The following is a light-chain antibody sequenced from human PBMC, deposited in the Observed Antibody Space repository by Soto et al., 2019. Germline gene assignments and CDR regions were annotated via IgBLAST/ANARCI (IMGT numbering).Light chain of an antibody. CDR3: SSFTSSSTRL. CDR2: GVS. Sequence: QSALTQPASVSGSPGQSITISCTGASSDIGGYNYVSWYQQHPGKAPKLMIYGVSNRPSGVSNRFSGSKSGNTASLTISGLQAEDEADYYCSSFTSSSTRLFGGGTKLTVL. J-gene: IGLJ2*01. V-gene: IGLV2-14*01. CDR1: SSDIGGYNY.